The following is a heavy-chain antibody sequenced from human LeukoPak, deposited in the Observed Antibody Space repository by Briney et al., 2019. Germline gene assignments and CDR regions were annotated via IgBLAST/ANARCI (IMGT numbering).Heavy chain of an antibody. J-gene: IGHJ3*02. CDR3: ARAGDSSGYYSAFDI. D-gene: IGHD3-22*01. Sequence: GGSLRLSCAASGFTFSSYGMHWVRQAPGKGLEWVAVIWYDGSNKYYADSVKGRFTISRDNSKNTLYLQMNSLRAEDTAVYYCARAGDSSGYYSAFDIWGQGTMVTVSS. CDR2: IWYDGSNK. V-gene: IGHV3-33*01. CDR1: GFTFSSYG.